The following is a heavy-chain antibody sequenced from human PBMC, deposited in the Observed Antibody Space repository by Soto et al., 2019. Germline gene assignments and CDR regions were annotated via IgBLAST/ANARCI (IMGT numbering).Heavy chain of an antibody. CDR1: VFTFSIYS. J-gene: IGHJ4*02. Sequence: RGSLLLSCASSVFTFSIYSMTWVRQAPGKGLEWVSSISSSSSYIYYADSGKGRFTISRDNAKKSLYLQMNSLRAEDTAVYYCARDIVPSTDYWGQGTMVTVSS. D-gene: IGHD1-26*01. V-gene: IGHV3-21*01. CDR2: ISSSSSYI. CDR3: ARDIVPSTDY.